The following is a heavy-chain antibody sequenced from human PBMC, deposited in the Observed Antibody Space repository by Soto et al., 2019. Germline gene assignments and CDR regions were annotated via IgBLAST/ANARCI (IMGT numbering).Heavy chain of an antibody. CDR1: GYSFAGYW. CDR3: ARQIYDSDTGPNFQYYFDS. V-gene: IGHV5-10-1*01. J-gene: IGHJ4*02. CDR2: IDPSDSQT. D-gene: IGHD3-22*01. Sequence: GESLKISCNGSGYSFAGYWITWVRQKPGKGLEWMGRIDPSDSQTYYSPSFRGHVTISVTKSITTVFLQWSSLRASDTAMYYCARQIYDSDTGPNFQYYFDSWGQGTPVTVSS.